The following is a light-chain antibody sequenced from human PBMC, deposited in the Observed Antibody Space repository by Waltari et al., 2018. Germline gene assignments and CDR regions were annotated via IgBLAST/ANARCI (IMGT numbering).Light chain of an antibody. V-gene: IGKV3-20*01. CDR1: QSVSRV. CDR2: GGS. Sequence: SCSARQSVSRVLAWYQQKPGQAPRLLIYGGSNRATGIPDRCSGSGSGTDFSVTISRLDPEDFAVYYCQHYVRLPVTFGQGTKVEIK. CDR3: QHYVRLPVT. J-gene: IGKJ1*01.